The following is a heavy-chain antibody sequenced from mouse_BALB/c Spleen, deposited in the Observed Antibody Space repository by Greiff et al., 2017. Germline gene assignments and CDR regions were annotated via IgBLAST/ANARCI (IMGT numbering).Heavy chain of an antibody. CDR3: ARSGLGRIDY. CDR1: GYTFTSYW. J-gene: IGHJ2*01. Sequence: QVQLQQPGAELVKPGASVKLSCKASGYTFTSYWMHWVKQRPGQGLEWIGEIDPSDSYTNHNQKFKGKATLTVDKSSSTAYMQLSSLTSEDSAVYYCARSGLGRIDYWGQGTTLTVSS. CDR2: IDPSDSYT. V-gene: IGHV1-69*02. D-gene: IGHD4-1*01.